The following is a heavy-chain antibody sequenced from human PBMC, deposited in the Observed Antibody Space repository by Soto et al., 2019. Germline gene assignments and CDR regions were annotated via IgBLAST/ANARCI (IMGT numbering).Heavy chain of an antibody. J-gene: IGHJ5*02. CDR2: IYYSGST. CDR3: ARVGTMVRSNWFDP. V-gene: IGHV4-30-4*01. Sequence: QVQLQESGPGLVKPSQTLSLTCTVSGGSISSGDYYWSWIRQPPGKVLEWIGYIYYSGSTYYNPSLKSRVIISVDTSKNQLSRKLSSVTAAATAVYYCARVGTMVRSNWFDPWGQGTLVTVSS. CDR1: GGSISSGDYY. D-gene: IGHD3-10*01.